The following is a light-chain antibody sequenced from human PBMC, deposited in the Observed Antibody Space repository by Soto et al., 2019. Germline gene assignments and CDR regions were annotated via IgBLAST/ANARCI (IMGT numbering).Light chain of an antibody. V-gene: IGKV1-9*01. CDR2: PAS. J-gene: IGKJ4*01. CDR1: QGMNNY. CDR3: QQLKTCPLT. Sequence: DIQLTQSPSFLSASVGDRVTITCRASQGMNNYLAWYQQKAGKAPKVLIFPASTLQSGVPSRFSGSGSGTEFTLTISSLQPEDFATYYCQQLKTCPLTFGGGTKVDIK.